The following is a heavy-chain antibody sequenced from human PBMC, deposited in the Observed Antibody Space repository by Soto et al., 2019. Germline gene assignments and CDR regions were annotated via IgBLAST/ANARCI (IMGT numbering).Heavy chain of an antibody. CDR3: ASRGYGPSYGLDV. CDR2: INHSGST. CDR1: GGSFSGFY. V-gene: IGHV4-34*01. J-gene: IGHJ6*02. D-gene: IGHD5-18*01. Sequence: SQTLCLTCAVYGGSFSGFYWSWIRHPQGKGLEWIGEINHSGSTNYNPSLKSRVTISVDTSKNQFSLKLSSVTAADTAIYYCASRGYGPSYGLDVWGQGTTVTVSS.